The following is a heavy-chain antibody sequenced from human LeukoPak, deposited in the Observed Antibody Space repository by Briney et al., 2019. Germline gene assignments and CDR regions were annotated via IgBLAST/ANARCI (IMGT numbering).Heavy chain of an antibody. Sequence: PGGSLRLSCAASGFTFSSYAMHWVRQAPGKGLEWVAVISYDGSNKYYADSVKGRFTISRDNSKNTLYLQMNSLRAEDTAVYYCARDLIECRWVVGYCSSGWFDPWGQGTLVTVSS. V-gene: IGHV3-30-3*01. CDR1: GFTFSSYA. D-gene: IGHD2-2*01. CDR3: ARDLIECRWVVGYCSSGWFDP. J-gene: IGHJ5*02. CDR2: ISYDGSNK.